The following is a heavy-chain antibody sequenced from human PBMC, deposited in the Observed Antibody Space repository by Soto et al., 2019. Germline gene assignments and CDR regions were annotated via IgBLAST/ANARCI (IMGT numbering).Heavy chain of an antibody. J-gene: IGHJ3*01. CDR1: GFTFSSYS. CDR2: ISSSSSYL. D-gene: IGHD1-26*01. Sequence: EVQLVESGGGLVKPGGSLRLSCAATGFTFSSYSMNWVRQAPGKGLEWVSSISSSSSYLSYADSMKGRFTISRDNAKNSLYLQRNGLGAEDTAVYYCARDREGVGAGLFWGQGTIVTVSS. V-gene: IGHV3-21*01. CDR3: ARDREGVGAGLF.